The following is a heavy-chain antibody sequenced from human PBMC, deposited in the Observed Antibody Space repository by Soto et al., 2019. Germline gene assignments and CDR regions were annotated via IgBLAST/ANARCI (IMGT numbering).Heavy chain of an antibody. D-gene: IGHD3-3*01. CDR1: GYTFTGYY. Sequence: ASVKVSCKASGYTFTGYYMHWVRQAPGQGLEWMGWINPNSGGTNYAQKFQGWVTMTRDTSISTAYMELSRLRSDDTAVYYCARSPARVVTKGAFDIWGQGTMVTVSS. CDR3: ARSPARVVTKGAFDI. J-gene: IGHJ3*02. CDR2: INPNSGGT. V-gene: IGHV1-2*04.